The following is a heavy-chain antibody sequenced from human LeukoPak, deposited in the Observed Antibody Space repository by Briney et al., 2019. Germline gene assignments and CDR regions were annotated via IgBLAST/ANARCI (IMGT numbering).Heavy chain of an antibody. Sequence: GGSLRLSCADSGFTFSNYNMNWVRQAPGKAMEWVSSITSSGTYTFYADSVKGRFTISRDNAKNSLYLQMDSLGPEDTAVYYCARGPMVRTNLFDYWGQGTLVTVSS. V-gene: IGHV3-21*01. CDR1: GFTFSNYN. D-gene: IGHD3-10*01. CDR3: ARGPMVRTNLFDY. J-gene: IGHJ4*02. CDR2: ITSSGTYT.